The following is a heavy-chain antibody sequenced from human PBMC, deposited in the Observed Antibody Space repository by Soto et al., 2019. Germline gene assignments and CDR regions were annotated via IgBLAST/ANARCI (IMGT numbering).Heavy chain of an antibody. CDR3: ARGVFCSGGSCYPTPAGMDV. Sequence: GASVKVSCKASGYTFTGYYMHWVRQAPGQGLEWMGWINPNSGGTNYAQKFQGRVTMTRDTSISTAYMELSRLRSDDTAVYYCARGVFCSGGSCYPTPAGMDVWGQGTTVTVSS. J-gene: IGHJ6*02. CDR1: GYTFTGYY. CDR2: INPNSGGT. D-gene: IGHD2-15*01. V-gene: IGHV1-2*02.